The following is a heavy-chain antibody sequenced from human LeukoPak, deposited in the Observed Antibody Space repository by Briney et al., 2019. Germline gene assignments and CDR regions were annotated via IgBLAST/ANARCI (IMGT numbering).Heavy chain of an antibody. Sequence: GGSLRLSCAASGFTFSSYSMNWVRQAPGKGLEWVSSISSSSSYIYYADSVKGRFTISRDNAKNSLYLQINSLRAEDTAVYYCARGVRFLEWLDYWGQGTLVTVSS. D-gene: IGHD3-3*01. CDR1: GFTFSSYS. CDR3: ARGVRFLEWLDY. V-gene: IGHV3-21*01. CDR2: ISSSSSYI. J-gene: IGHJ4*02.